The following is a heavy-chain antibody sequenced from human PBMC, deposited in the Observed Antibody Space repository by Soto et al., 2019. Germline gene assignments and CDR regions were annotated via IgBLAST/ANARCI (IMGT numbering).Heavy chain of an antibody. CDR2: ISSSGSTI. V-gene: IGHV3-11*01. CDR1: GFTFSDYY. D-gene: IGHD5-12*01. CDR3: ARMDIVATSPAHGDYVPDFDY. Sequence: QVQLVESGGGLVKPGGSLRLSCAASGFTFSDYYMSWIRQAPGKGLEWVSYISSSGSTIYYADSVKGRFTISRDNAKNSLYLQMNSLRAEDTAVYYCARMDIVATSPAHGDYVPDFDYWGQGTLVTVSS. J-gene: IGHJ4*02.